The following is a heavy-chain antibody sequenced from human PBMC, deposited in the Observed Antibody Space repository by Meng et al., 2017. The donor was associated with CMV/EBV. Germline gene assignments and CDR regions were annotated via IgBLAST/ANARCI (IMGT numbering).Heavy chain of an antibody. CDR1: GFAFNTYN. Sequence: GESLKISCAASGFAFNTYNMNWVRQAPGKGLEWVASISTRGNYIYYTDSVRGRLIISRDNARNSLSLQMNSLRAEDTAVYYCARARRPLVPEADFFYAMDVWGQGTTVTVSS. J-gene: IGHJ6*02. CDR2: ISTRGNYI. D-gene: IGHD3-10*01. CDR3: ARARRPLVPEADFFYAMDV. V-gene: IGHV3-21*06.